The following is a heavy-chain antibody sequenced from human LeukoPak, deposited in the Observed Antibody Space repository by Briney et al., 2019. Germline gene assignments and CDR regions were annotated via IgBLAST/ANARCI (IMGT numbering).Heavy chain of an antibody. CDR2: VYYTGST. Sequence: PSETLSLTCTVSGGSIIGFYWSWIRQPPGKGLEWIGYVYYTGSTNYNPSLKSRVTISVDTSKNQFSLKLSSVTAADTAVYFCARNYYGSGSHQLWGQGTLVTVSS. CDR1: GGSIIGFY. CDR3: ARNYYGSGSHQL. V-gene: IGHV4-59*01. J-gene: IGHJ4*02. D-gene: IGHD3-10*01.